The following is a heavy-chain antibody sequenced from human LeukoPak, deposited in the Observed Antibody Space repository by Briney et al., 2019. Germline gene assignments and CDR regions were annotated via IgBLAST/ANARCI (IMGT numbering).Heavy chain of an antibody. Sequence: SQTLSLTCTVTGGSISSGGYYWSWIRQHPGKGLEWTGYIYYSGSTYYDPSLKSRVTISVDTSKNQFSLKLSSVTAADTAMYYCARDGRWNDGKAVDYWGQGTPVTVSS. CDR1: GGSISSGGYY. D-gene: IGHD1-1*01. CDR3: ARDGRWNDGKAVDY. CDR2: IYYSGST. V-gene: IGHV4-31*03. J-gene: IGHJ4*02.